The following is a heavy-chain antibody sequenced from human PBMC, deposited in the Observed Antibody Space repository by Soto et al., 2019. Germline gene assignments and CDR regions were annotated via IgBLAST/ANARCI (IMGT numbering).Heavy chain of an antibody. CDR3: ARDTICSGGSCYLNYFDY. J-gene: IGHJ4*02. D-gene: IGHD2-15*01. Sequence: GGSLRLSCAASGCTFSDYYMSCIRQAPGKGLEWVSYISSSGSTIYYADSVKGRFTISRDNAKNSLYLQMNSLRAEDTAVYYCARDTICSGGSCYLNYFDYWGQGTLVTVSS. CDR1: GCTFSDYY. V-gene: IGHV3-11*01. CDR2: ISSSGSTI.